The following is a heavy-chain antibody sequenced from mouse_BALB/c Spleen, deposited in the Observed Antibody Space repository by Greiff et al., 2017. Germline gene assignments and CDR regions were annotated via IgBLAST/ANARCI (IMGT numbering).Heavy chain of an antibody. CDR3: TRGVPSAMDY. V-gene: IGHV1S16*01. J-gene: IGHJ4*01. Sequence: VQLQQSGAELVKPGASVKLSCKASGYTFTSYYMYWVKQRPGQGLEWIGEINPSNGGTNFNEKFKSKATLTVDKSSSTAYMQLSSLTSEDSAVYYCTRGVPSAMDYWGQGTSVTVSS. D-gene: IGHD2-14*01. CDR1: GYTFTSYY. CDR2: INPSNGGT.